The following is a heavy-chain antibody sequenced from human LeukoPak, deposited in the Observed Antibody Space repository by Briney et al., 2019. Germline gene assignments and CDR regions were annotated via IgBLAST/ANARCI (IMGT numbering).Heavy chain of an antibody. CDR2: IIPIFGTA. CDR1: GGTFSSYA. Sequence: SVKVSCKASGGTFSSYAISWVRQAPGQGLEWMGGIIPIFGTANYAQKFQGRVTITADESTSTAYMELSSLRSEDTAVYYCARDPRGYSYGYGFDYWGQGTLVTVSS. V-gene: IGHV1-69*01. J-gene: IGHJ4*02. CDR3: ARDPRGYSYGYGFDY. D-gene: IGHD5-18*01.